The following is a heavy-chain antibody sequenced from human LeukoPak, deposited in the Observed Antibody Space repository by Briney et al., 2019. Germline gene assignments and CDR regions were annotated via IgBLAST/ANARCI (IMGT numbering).Heavy chain of an antibody. D-gene: IGHD2-21*02. CDR3: AQGCGGDCYSTYNWVDP. V-gene: IGHV4-4*07. Sequence: SETLSLTCTVSGGSISSYYWSWIRQPAGKGPEWIGRIYTSGSTNYNPSLKSRVTMSVDTSKNQFSLKLSSVTAADTAVYYCAQGCGGDCYSTYNWVDPWGQGTLVTVSS. J-gene: IGHJ5*02. CDR1: GGSISSYY. CDR2: IYTSGST.